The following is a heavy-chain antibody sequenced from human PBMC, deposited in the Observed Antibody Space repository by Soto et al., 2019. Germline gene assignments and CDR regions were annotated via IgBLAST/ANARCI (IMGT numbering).Heavy chain of an antibody. V-gene: IGHV2-5*02. J-gene: IGHJ5*02. Sequence: ESGPTLVNPTQTLTLTCTFSGFSLSTSGVGVGWIRQPPGKALEWLALIYWDDDKRYSPSLKNRLTITKDTSKNQVVLTMTNMDPVDTGTYYCAHSTGYSSGWYGEDWFDPWGQGTLVTVSS. CDR3: AHSTGYSSGWYGEDWFDP. CDR2: IYWDDDK. D-gene: IGHD6-19*01. CDR1: GFSLSTSGVG.